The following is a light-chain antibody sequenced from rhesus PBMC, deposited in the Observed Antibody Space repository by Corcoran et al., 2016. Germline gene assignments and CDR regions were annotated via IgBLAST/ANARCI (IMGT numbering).Light chain of an antibody. Sequence: DIQMTQSPSSLSASVGDRVTITCRASQGISSFLAWYQQKPGKAHKFLIYTASTLQSGVPSGFSGSGSGTDVKLTISSLQPEDFGTYYCQQHNTYPLTFGGGTKVELK. CDR2: TAS. V-gene: IGKV1-25*01. CDR1: QGISSF. J-gene: IGKJ4*01. CDR3: QQHNTYPLT.